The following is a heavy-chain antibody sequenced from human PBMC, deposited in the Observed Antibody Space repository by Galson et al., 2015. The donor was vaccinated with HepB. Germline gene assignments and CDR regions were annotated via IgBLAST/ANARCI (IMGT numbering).Heavy chain of an antibody. CDR1: GFTFTNYP. J-gene: IGHJ5*02. D-gene: IGHD3-16*01. CDR2: TSSDGSRR. Sequence: SLRLSCASSGFTFTNYPMYWVRQAPGKGLEWVAVTSSDGSRRYYGDSVQGRFTISRDDSKNMLHLQMNSLGPDDTAAYYCAGKGGVGTSGCCDRWGRGSLVTVS. V-gene: IGHV3-33*05. CDR3: AGKGGVGTSGCCDR.